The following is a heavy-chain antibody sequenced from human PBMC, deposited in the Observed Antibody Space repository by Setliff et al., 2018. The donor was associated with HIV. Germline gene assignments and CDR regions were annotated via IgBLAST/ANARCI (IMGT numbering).Heavy chain of an antibody. CDR2: IYYSGST. CDR3: ARVPLSSPSRPGGYFDY. V-gene: IGHV4-31*03. CDR1: GGSISSGAYY. Sequence: PSETLSLTCTVSGGSISSGAYYWSWIRQHPGKGLEWIGYIYYSGSTYYNPSLKSRVTIPVDTSKNQFSLKLNSVTAADTAVYYCARVPLSSPSRPGGYFDYWGQGTLVTVSS. J-gene: IGHJ4*02. D-gene: IGHD3-16*01.